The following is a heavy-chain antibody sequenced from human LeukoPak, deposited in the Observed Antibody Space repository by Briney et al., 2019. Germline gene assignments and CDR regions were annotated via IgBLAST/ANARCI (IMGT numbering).Heavy chain of an antibody. CDR1: GFTFSSYG. V-gene: IGHV3-30*18. D-gene: IGHD4-17*01. CDR3: AKDARNDYGDYGPNYYGMDV. J-gene: IGHJ6*02. CDR2: ISYDGSNK. Sequence: GGSLRLSCAASGFTFSSYGMHWVRQAPGKGLEWVAVISYDGSNKYYAGSVKGRFTISRDNSKNTLYLQMNSLRAEDTAVYYCAKDARNDYGDYGPNYYGMDVWGQGTTVTVSS.